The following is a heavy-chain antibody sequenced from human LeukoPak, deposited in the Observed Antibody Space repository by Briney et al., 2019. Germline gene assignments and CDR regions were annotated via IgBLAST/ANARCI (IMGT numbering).Heavy chain of an antibody. J-gene: IGHJ4*02. CDR1: GGSISTYY. CDR3: ARGYFDNSGYSAPFHY. V-gene: IGHV4-59*01. D-gene: IGHD3-22*01. CDR2: IHYSGST. Sequence: SETLSLTCTVSGGSISTYYWSWIRQPPGKGLEWIGYIHYSGSTNYNPSLKSRVTISVDTSKNQFSLKLSSVTAADTAVYCCARGYFDNSGYSAPFHYWGQGTLVTVSS.